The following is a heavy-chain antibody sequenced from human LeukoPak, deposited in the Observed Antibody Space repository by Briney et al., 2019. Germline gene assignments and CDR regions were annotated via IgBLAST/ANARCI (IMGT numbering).Heavy chain of an antibody. J-gene: IGHJ5*02. CDR3: ARGRITIFGADNWFDP. CDR1: GGSFSGYY. Sequence: SETLSLTCAVYGGSFSGYYWSWIRQPPGEGLEWIGEINHSGSTNYNPSLKSRVTISVDTSKNQFSLKLSSVTAADTAVYYCARGRITIFGADNWFDPWGQGTLVTVSS. CDR2: INHSGST. V-gene: IGHV4-34*01. D-gene: IGHD3-3*01.